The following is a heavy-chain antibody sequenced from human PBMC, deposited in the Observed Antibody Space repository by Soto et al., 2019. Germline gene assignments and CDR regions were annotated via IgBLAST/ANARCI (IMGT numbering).Heavy chain of an antibody. D-gene: IGHD3-10*01. CDR2: SRNKANSYST. Sequence: EVQLVDSGGGLVQPGGSLRLSCVASGFTFSDHYMDWVRQAPGKVLEWVARSRNKANSYSTEYAASVKGRFTISRDVSENSLYLQMNSLKTEDTAMYYCVRGAYGSWRMDVWGQGTSVTVSS. J-gene: IGHJ6*02. CDR3: VRGAYGSWRMDV. V-gene: IGHV3-72*01. CDR1: GFTFSDHY.